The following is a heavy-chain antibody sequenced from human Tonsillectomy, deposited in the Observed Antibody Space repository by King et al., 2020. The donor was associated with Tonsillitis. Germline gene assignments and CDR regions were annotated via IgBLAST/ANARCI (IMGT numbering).Heavy chain of an antibody. V-gene: IGHV3-23*04. CDR1: GFTFSSYA. J-gene: IGHJ6*02. CDR2: ISGSGGST. CDR3: AKVPAADYYYYGMDV. Sequence: VQLVESGGGLVQPGGSLRLSCAASGFTFSSYAMSWVRQTPGKGLEWVSAISGSGGSTYYADSVKGRFTIARDNSKNTLYLQMNSLRAQDTAVYYCAKVPAADYYYYGMDVWGQGTTVTVS. D-gene: IGHD2-2*01.